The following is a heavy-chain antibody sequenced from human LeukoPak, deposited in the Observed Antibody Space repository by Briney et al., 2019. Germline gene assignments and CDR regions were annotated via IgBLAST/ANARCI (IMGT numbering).Heavy chain of an antibody. CDR1: GFTFSSYS. CDR2: ISSSSSYI. Sequence: PGGSLRLSCAASGFTFSSYSVNWVRQAPGKGLEWVSSISSSSSYIYYADSVKGRFTISRDNAKNSLYLQMNSLRAEDTAVYYCARGSTVVVVAATEFDYWGQGTLVTVSS. D-gene: IGHD2-15*01. J-gene: IGHJ4*02. CDR3: ARGSTVVVVAATEFDY. V-gene: IGHV3-21*01.